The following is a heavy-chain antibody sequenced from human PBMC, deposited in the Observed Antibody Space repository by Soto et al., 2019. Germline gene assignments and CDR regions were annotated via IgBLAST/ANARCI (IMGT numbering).Heavy chain of an antibody. CDR3: ARTDSGSYYGVDY. CDR1: GGSVSSGSYY. J-gene: IGHJ4*02. D-gene: IGHD1-26*01. V-gene: IGHV4-61*01. CDR2: IYYSGST. Sequence: QVQLQESGPGLVKPSETLSLTCTVSGGSVSSGSYYWSWIRQPPGKGLEWIGYIYYSGSTNYNPSLKSRVTISVDTSKHQFPLKLSSVTAADTAVYYCARTDSGSYYGVDYWGQGTLVTVSS.